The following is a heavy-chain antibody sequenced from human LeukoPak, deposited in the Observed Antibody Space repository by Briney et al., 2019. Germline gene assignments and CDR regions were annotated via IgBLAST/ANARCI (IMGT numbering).Heavy chain of an antibody. CDR1: GYTFTGYY. CDR3: ARDEVGSIAADNWFDP. Sequence: ASVKVSCKASGYTFTGYYMHWVRQAPGQGLEWMGWINPNSGGTNYAQKFQGRVTMTRDTSISTAYMELSRLRSDDTAVYYCARDEVGSIAADNWFDPWGQGTLVTVSS. V-gene: IGHV1-2*02. D-gene: IGHD6-13*01. J-gene: IGHJ5*02. CDR2: INPNSGGT.